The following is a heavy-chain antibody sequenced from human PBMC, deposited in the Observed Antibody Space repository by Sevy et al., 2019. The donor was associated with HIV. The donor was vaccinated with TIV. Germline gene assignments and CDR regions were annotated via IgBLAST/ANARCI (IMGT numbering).Heavy chain of an antibody. V-gene: IGHV1-24*01. D-gene: IGHD2-15*01. J-gene: IGHJ6*02. CDR3: AADRGEDYCSGNSCQRHYYNGLDV. CDR1: GYRLIEVS. Sequence: ASVKVSCKVAGYRLIEVSMHWVRQAPGKGLEWMGHIDPEDGETIYAQKFQGRVTMTEDTSTDTAYMEVSSLRSEDTAVYYCAADRGEDYCSGNSCQRHYYNGLDVCGQGTTVTVSS. CDR2: IDPEDGET.